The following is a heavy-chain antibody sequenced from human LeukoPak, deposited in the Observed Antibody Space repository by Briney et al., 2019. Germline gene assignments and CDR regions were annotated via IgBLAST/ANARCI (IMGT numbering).Heavy chain of an antibody. CDR3: AKEGSSSWYPTIDY. CDR2: IYSGGST. V-gene: IGHV3-53*01. CDR1: GFTVSSNY. Sequence: GGSLRLSCAASGFTVSSNYMSWVRQAPGKGLEWVSVIYSGGSTYYADSVKGRFTISRDNSKNTLYLQMNSLRAEDTAVYYCAKEGSSSWYPTIDYWGQGTLVTVSS. J-gene: IGHJ4*02. D-gene: IGHD6-13*01.